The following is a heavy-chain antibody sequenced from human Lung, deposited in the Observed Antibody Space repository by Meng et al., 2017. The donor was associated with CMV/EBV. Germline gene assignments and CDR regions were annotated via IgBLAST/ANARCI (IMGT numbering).Heavy chain of an antibody. D-gene: IGHD1-7*01. CDR1: GGSFSGSY. V-gene: IGHV4-34*01. CDR2: IDGTGRT. CDR3: ARLTGTVYVHWFNS. J-gene: IGHJ5*01. Sequence: SETLSLXCVVYGGSFSGSYWHWIRQPPGMGLEWIGEIDGTGRTKYSPSLNSRVTILLDTSKKQFSLELSSLTAADTAVYYCARLTGTVYVHWFNSWGQGTLVTVSS.